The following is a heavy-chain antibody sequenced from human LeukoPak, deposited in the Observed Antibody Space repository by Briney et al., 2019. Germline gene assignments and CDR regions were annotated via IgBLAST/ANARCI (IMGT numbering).Heavy chain of an antibody. D-gene: IGHD2-15*01. J-gene: IGHJ4*02. Sequence: KPGGSLRLSCATSGFSFSGAWLSWVRQAPGKGLEWAGRIKNGGATDYAAPVKGRFTFSRDDSKGTLYLQMNSLRTEDTGIYYCTTVTHFYHGGQGTLVTVSS. V-gene: IGHV3-15*01. CDR1: GFSFSGAW. CDR2: IKNGGAT. CDR3: TTVTHFYH.